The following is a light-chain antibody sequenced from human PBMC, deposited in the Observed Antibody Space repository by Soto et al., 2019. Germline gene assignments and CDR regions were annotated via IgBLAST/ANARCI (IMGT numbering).Light chain of an antibody. Sequence: QSVLTQPPSVSGAPGQRVTISCTGSSYNIGAGYDVHWYQQLPGRAPKLLISGNTNRPSGVPDRFSGSKSGTSASLAITGLQAEYEADYYCRSFDSSLSVVFGGGTKLTVL. CDR3: RSFDSSLSVV. V-gene: IGLV1-40*01. J-gene: IGLJ2*01. CDR1: SYNIGAGYD. CDR2: GNT.